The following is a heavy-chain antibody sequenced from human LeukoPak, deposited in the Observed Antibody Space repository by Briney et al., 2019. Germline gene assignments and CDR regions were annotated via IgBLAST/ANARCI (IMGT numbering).Heavy chain of an antibody. CDR3: ARCAVAAAGDY. CDR1: GLTFSSYW. J-gene: IGHJ4*02. V-gene: IGHV3-7*01. CDR2: IKPDGSGK. Sequence: GGSLRLSCAASGLTFSSYWMSWVRQAPGKRPEWVANIKPDGSGKYYVDSVRGRFTISRDNAENSLFLHMNSLRAEDTAVYYCARCAVAAAGDYWGRGTLVTVSS. D-gene: IGHD6-13*01.